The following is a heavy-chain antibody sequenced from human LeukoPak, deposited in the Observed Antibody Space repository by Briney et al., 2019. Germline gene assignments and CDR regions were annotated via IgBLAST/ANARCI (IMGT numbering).Heavy chain of an antibody. Sequence: GGPLRPSCAASGLTLVIFGMNWVRKAPGKGPEWVASINNDGSGKYFVDSVKDRFTISRDNAKNSLYLQINSLKVEDTAIYYCARDDGDVWGIGTTVTVSS. J-gene: IGHJ6*03. CDR2: INNDGSGK. V-gene: IGHV3-7*01. CDR1: GLTLVIFG. CDR3: ARDDGDV.